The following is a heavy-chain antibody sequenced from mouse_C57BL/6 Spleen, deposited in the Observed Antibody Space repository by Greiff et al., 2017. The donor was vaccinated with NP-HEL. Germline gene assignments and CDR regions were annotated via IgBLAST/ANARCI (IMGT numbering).Heavy chain of an antibody. Sequence: QVQLKESWAELVKPGASVKLSCKASGYTFTSYWMHWVKQRPGQGLEWIGMIHPNSGSTNYNEKFKSKATLTVDKSSSTAYMQLSSLTSEDSAVYYCARSNDYVYYYAMDYWGQGTSVTVSS. CDR1: GYTFTSYW. J-gene: IGHJ4*01. CDR3: ARSNDYVYYYAMDY. V-gene: IGHV1-64*01. D-gene: IGHD2-4*01. CDR2: IHPNSGST.